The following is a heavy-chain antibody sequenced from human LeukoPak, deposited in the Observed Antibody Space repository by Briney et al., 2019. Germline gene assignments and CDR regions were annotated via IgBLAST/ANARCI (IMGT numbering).Heavy chain of an antibody. CDR2: IYSGGST. CDR3: ARGTNSATFDY. Sequence: GGSLRLSCAASGFTVSSNYMSWVRQAPGKGLEWVSVIYSGGSTYYADSVKGRFTISRDNSKNTLYLQMNSLRAEDTAVYHCARGTNSATFDYWGQGTLVTVSS. D-gene: IGHD1-1*01. V-gene: IGHV3-53*01. CDR1: GFTVSSNY. J-gene: IGHJ4*02.